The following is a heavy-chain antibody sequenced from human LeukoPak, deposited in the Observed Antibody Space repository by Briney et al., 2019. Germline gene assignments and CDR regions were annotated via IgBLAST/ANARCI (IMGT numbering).Heavy chain of an antibody. CDR3: ARRGRYCSTTSCYAGDY. D-gene: IGHD2-2*01. V-gene: IGHV1-18*01. CDR1: GYTFTSYG. CDR2: ISAYNGNT. Sequence: ASVKVSCKASGYTFTSYGISWVRQAPGQGLEWMGWISAYNGNTNYAQKLQGRVTMTTDTSTSTAYMELRSLRSDDTAVYYCARRGRYCSTTSCYAGDYWGQGTLVTVSS. J-gene: IGHJ4*02.